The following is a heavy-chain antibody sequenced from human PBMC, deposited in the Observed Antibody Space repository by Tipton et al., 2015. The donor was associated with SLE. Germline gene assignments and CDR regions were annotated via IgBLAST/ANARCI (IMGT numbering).Heavy chain of an antibody. D-gene: IGHD3-10*01. Sequence: QLVQSGAEVKKPGASVKVSCKAFGYTFTSYGLIWVRQAPGQGLEWMGWISAYNGNTNYAQKLQGRVTMTTDTSTSTAYMELSSLRSEDTAVYYCARGHYYYGSGSYLNWFDPWGQGTLVTVSS. CDR3: ARGHYYYGSGSYLNWFDP. V-gene: IGHV1-18*04. J-gene: IGHJ5*02. CDR1: GYTFTSYG. CDR2: ISAYNGNT.